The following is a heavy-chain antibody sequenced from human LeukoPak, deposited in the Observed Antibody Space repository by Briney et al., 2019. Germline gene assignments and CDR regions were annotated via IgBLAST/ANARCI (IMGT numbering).Heavy chain of an antibody. V-gene: IGHV3-33*01. CDR3: ARAAYDSSGYLTL. Sequence: GRSLRLSCAASGFTFSSYGMHWVRQAPGKGLEWVAVIWYDGTNKYYADSVKGRFTISRDNSKNTLFLQMNSLRAEDTAVNYCARAAYDSSGYLTLWGQGTLVTVSS. CDR1: GFTFSSYG. CDR2: IWYDGTNK. J-gene: IGHJ4*02. D-gene: IGHD3-22*01.